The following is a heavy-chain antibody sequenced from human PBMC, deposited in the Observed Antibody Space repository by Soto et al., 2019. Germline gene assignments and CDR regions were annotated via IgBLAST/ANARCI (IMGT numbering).Heavy chain of an antibody. V-gene: IGHV3-23*01. Sequence: GXSLRLSCVASGFTFSSYALSWVRQAPVNGLEWVSCISASGDNTYYADSVKGRFTISRDNSKNTLYVQMTSLRAEDTAVYYCSKGAYNDVLTGYFYLNYWGQGTLVTVSS. CDR1: GFTFSSYA. CDR3: SKGAYNDVLTGYFYLNY. CDR2: ISASGDNT. D-gene: IGHD3-9*01. J-gene: IGHJ4*01.